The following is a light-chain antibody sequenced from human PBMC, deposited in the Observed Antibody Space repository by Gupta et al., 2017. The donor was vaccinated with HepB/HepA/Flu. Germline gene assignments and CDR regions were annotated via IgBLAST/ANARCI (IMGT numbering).Light chain of an antibody. Sequence: VLTQPSATSVTPVQRVAISCSGISSNVGRDNVYWYRQLPGTAPKLLIYDDDRRPAGVPARFSGAKSATSASLAISGLRSEDEADYYCAAWDNSLSGYVFGTGTWVTVL. CDR2: DDD. V-gene: IGLV1-47*02. J-gene: IGLJ1*01. CDR1: SSNVGRDN. CDR3: AAWDNSLSGYV.